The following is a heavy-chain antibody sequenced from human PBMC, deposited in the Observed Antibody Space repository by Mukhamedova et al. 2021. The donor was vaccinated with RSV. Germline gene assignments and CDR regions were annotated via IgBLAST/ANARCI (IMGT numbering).Heavy chain of an antibody. V-gene: IGHV3-23*01. CDR3: VKDPVVSHSGSGIYYFDY. Sequence: YADSVKGRFTISRDNSENTLYLQMNSLRAEDTAVYYCVKDPVVSHSGSGIYYFDYWGQGTLVTASS. D-gene: IGHD3-10*01. J-gene: IGHJ4*02.